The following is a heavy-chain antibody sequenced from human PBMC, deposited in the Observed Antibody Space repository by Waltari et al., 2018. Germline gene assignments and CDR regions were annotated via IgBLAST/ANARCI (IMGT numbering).Heavy chain of an antibody. J-gene: IGHJ5*02. Sequence: EVQLVESGGGLAKPGGSLRLSCAASGFTFNSYWVTWVRQAPGKGLEWVSTINTGGTGTYYADSGKGRFTMSRDNSKNTLTLQMNSLRAEDTAVYYCTKGVTAAGGRFDVWGPGVLVTVSS. CDR1: GFTFNSYW. D-gene: IGHD6-25*01. CDR2: INTGGTGT. V-gene: IGHV3-23*04. CDR3: TKGVTAAGGRFDV.